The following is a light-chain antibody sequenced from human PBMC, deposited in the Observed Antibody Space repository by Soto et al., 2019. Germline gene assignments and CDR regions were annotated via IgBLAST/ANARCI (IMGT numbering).Light chain of an antibody. Sequence: DIQMTQSPSTLSASVGDRVTITCRASQNIYIWLAWYQQKPGKAPKLLIYNAAYLESGVPSRFSGSGSGTEFTLTISSLQPDDFAIYYCQQYNGDSRGFGQGTK. CDR2: NAA. CDR3: QQYNGDSRG. CDR1: QNIYIW. J-gene: IGKJ1*01. V-gene: IGKV1-5*01.